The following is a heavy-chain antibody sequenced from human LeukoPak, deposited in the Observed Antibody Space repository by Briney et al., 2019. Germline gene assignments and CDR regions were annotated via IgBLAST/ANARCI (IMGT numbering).Heavy chain of an antibody. CDR2: IWYDGSNK. J-gene: IGHJ6*02. CDR3: ARDENYGSGSYVAFYNFYYGMDV. Sequence: PGGSLRLSCAAAGFTFSSYGMHWVRQAPGKGLEWVAVIWYDGSNKYYADSVKGRFTISRDNAKNTLYLQMNSLRAGDTAMYYCARDENYGSGSYVAFYNFYYGMDVWGQGTTVTVSS. CDR1: GFTFSSYG. V-gene: IGHV3-33*01. D-gene: IGHD3-10*01.